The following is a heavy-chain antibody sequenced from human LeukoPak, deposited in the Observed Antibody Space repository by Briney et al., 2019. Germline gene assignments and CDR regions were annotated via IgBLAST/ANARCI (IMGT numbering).Heavy chain of an antibody. CDR1: GGTFSSYA. CDR3: AREAPGIAVASTPTGYFDL. V-gene: IGHV1-69*06. J-gene: IGHJ2*01. CDR2: IIPIFGTA. D-gene: IGHD6-19*01. Sequence: SVKFSCKASGGTFSSYAISWVRQAPGQGLEWMGGIIPIFGTANYAQKFQGRVTITADKSTSTAYMELSSLRSEDTAVYSCAREAPGIAVASTPTGYFDLWGRGTLVTVSS.